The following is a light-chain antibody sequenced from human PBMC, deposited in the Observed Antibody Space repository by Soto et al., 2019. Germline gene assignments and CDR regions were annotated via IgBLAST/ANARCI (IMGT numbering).Light chain of an antibody. CDR3: QHYGSPPT. J-gene: IGKJ4*01. V-gene: IGKV3-20*01. CDR1: QSVRSSY. CDR2: GAS. Sequence: EIVLTQSPGTLSLSPGGRATLSCRASQSVRSSYLAWYQQRPGQAPRLLIFGASFRATGIPDRFSGSGSGIDFTLTISRLEPVDFAVYYCQHYGSPPTFGGGTKVEIK.